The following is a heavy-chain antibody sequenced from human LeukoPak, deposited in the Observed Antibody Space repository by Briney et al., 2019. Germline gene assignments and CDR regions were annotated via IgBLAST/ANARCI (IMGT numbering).Heavy chain of an antibody. V-gene: IGHV3-13*04. CDR3: ARVGRRGGID. CDR1: GFSFSSSD. D-gene: IGHD1-26*01. Sequence: GGSLRLSCVASGFSFSSSDMHWVRQAAGKGLEWVSGIGSAGDTYYLGSVKGRFTISRENARNSLSLQMNSLRVGDTAVYYCARVGRRGGIDWGQGALVTVSS. J-gene: IGHJ4*02. CDR2: IGSAGDT.